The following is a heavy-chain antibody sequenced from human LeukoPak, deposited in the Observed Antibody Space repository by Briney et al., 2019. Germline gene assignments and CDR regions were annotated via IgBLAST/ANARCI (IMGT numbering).Heavy chain of an antibody. Sequence: ASVKVSCKASGYTFTGYYMHWVRQAPGQGLEWMGWINPNSGNTGYAQKFQGRVTITRNTSISTAYMELSSLRSEDTAVYYCARGDRDGYNYVYWGQGTLVTVSS. V-gene: IGHV1-8*03. CDR1: GYTFTGYY. J-gene: IGHJ4*02. D-gene: IGHD5-24*01. CDR2: INPNSGNT. CDR3: ARGDRDGYNYVY.